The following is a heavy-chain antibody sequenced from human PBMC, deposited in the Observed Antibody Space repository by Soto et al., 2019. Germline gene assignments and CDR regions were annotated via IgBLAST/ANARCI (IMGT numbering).Heavy chain of an antibody. Sequence: ASVKVSCKASGYTITSYGISWVRQAPGQGLEWMGWISAYNGNTNYAQKLQGRVTMTTDTSTSTAYMELRSLRSDDTAVYYCARTCSSTSCYAGYYYGMDVWGQGTTVTVSS. D-gene: IGHD2-2*01. CDR2: ISAYNGNT. CDR1: GYTITSYG. CDR3: ARTCSSTSCYAGYYYGMDV. J-gene: IGHJ6*02. V-gene: IGHV1-18*01.